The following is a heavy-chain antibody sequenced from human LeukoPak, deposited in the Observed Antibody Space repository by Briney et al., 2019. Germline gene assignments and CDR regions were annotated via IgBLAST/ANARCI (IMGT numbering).Heavy chain of an antibody. CDR1: GFTFSIYS. V-gene: IGHV3-21*01. D-gene: IGHD3-22*01. Sequence: GGSLRLSCAASGFTFSIYSMNWVRQAPGKGLEWVSSISSSSSYIYYADSVKGRFTISRDNAKNSLYLQMNSLRAEDTAAYYCARVYYDSSGYYQLDYWGQGTLVTVSS. J-gene: IGHJ4*02. CDR2: ISSSSSYI. CDR3: ARVYYDSSGYYQLDY.